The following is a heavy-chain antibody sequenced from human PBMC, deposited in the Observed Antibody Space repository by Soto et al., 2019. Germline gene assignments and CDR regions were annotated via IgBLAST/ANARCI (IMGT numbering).Heavy chain of an antibody. J-gene: IGHJ4*02. CDR3: VEGWNDF. CDR1: GFMFSSAW. CDR2: IKSKRDGGTT. V-gene: IGHV3-15*01. Sequence: HLVESGGDLVKPGGSLRLSCAASGFMFSSAWMSWVRQAPGKGLEWVGRIKSKRDGGTTDYAPPVKGRFVISRDDSKNTLXXQXXXXKTDDTAVYYCVEGWNDFWGQGTLVAVSS. D-gene: IGHD1-1*01.